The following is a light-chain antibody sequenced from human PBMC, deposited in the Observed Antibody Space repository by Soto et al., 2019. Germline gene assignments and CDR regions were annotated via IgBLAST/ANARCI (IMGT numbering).Light chain of an antibody. V-gene: IGLV2-23*01. CDR1: STDVGSYNL. CDR2: EGT. J-gene: IGLJ1*01. CDR3: CSYAGTSTYV. Sequence: QSALTQPASVSGSPGQSITISCTGTSTDVGSYNLVSWYQQYPGKAPKLMIYEGTKRPSGISNRFSGSKSGNTASLTISRLQAEGEADYFCCSYAGTSTYVFGTGTKATVL.